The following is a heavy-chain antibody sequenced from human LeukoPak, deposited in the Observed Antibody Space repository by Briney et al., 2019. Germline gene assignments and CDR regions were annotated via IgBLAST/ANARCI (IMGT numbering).Heavy chain of an antibody. Sequence: WETLTLSCTASGGSISSYCMSWVRQPPGKGLEWIGYICYSGSTNYNPSLKSGVTTLLDTSENQLTLMFISMSAAETAVYYWAIGAGAGYRIPPLYYWGRGTLVTVSS. CDR3: AIGAGAGYRIPPLYY. J-gene: IGHJ4*02. CDR1: GGSISSYC. D-gene: IGHD2-2*02. V-gene: IGHV4-59*01. CDR2: ICYSGST.